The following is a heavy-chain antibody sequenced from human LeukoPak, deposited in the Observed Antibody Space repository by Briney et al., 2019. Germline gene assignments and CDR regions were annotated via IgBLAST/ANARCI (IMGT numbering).Heavy chain of an antibody. CDR2: ISYDGSIK. J-gene: IGHJ4*02. CDR3: ARAGGFQTVTQFDY. Sequence: PGGSLRLSCAASGFTFSSYGIHWVRQAPGKGLEWVAVISYDGSIKYYADSVKGRFTISRDNSKSTLYLQMNSLRAEDTAVYYCARAGGFQTVTQFDYWGQGTLVTVSS. CDR1: GFTFSSYG. V-gene: IGHV3-30*19. D-gene: IGHD4-11*01.